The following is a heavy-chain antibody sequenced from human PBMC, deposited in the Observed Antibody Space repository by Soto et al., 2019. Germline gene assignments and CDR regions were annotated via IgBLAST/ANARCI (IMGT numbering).Heavy chain of an antibody. D-gene: IGHD2-15*01. CDR2: IIPILGIT. CDR3: ASPTPQRGSGFLFGY. Sequence: QVQLVQSGAEVKKPGSSVKVSCKASGGTFSSYTISWVRQAPGQGLEWMGRIIPILGITNYAQKFQGRVTITADKAASPAYMELRSLSSEDTAVYYCASPTPQRGSGFLFGYWGQGTLVTVSS. CDR1: GGTFSSYT. J-gene: IGHJ4*02. V-gene: IGHV1-69*02.